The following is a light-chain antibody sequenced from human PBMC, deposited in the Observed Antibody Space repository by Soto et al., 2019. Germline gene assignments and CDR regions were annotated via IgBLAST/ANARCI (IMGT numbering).Light chain of an antibody. Sequence: IVLTQSPATLSLSPGERATLSCRAIQSISSSYLAWYQQKPGQAPRLLIYGASSRATGIPDRFSGSASGTDFTLTISRLEPEDLGVYYCQQYGYSPPWTFGQGTKVDIK. CDR2: GAS. CDR1: QSISSSY. V-gene: IGKV3-20*01. J-gene: IGKJ1*01. CDR3: QQYGYSPPWT.